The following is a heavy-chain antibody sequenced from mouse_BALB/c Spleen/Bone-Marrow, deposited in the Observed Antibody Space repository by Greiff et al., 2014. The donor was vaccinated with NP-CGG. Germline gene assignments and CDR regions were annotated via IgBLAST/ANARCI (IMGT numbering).Heavy chain of an antibody. CDR1: GFTFTDYF. J-gene: IGHJ2*01. D-gene: IGHD5-1*01. Sequence: EVKLVESGGGLVQPGGSLRLSCTTSGFTFTDYFMTWVRQPPGKALEWLGFIRNKANGYTTEYNPSVKGRFTISRDTSQGIHHLQMNTLRAEDSAIYFCARDYSGYFDFWGQGTTLTVSS. CDR2: IRNKANGYTT. CDR3: ARDYSGYFDF. V-gene: IGHV7-3*02.